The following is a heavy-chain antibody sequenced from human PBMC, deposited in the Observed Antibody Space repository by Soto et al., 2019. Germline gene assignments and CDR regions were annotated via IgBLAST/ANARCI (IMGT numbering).Heavy chain of an antibody. D-gene: IGHD2-15*01. CDR2: IIPIFGTA. J-gene: IGHJ4*02. V-gene: IGHV1-69*12. CDR3: ARDPTYCSGGSCYFY. Sequence: QVQLVQSGAEAKKPGSSVKVSCKASGGTFSSYASSWVRQAPGQGLEWMGGIIPIFGTANYAQKFQGRVTITADESTSTACMELSSLRSEDTAVYYGARDPTYCSGGSCYFYWGQGTLVTVSS. CDR1: GGTFSSYA.